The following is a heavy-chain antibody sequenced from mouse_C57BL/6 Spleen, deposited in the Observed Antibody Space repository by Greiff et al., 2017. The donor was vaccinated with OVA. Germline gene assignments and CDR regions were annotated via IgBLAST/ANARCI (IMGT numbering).Heavy chain of an antibody. CDR3: ARGAFAD. Sequence: QVQLKQSGAELVRPGASVKLSCKASGYTFTDYYINWVKQRPGQGLEWIARIYPGSGNTYYNEKFKGKATLTAEKSSSTAYMQLSSLTSEDSAVYFGARGAFADWGQGTLVTVSA. CDR2: IYPGSGNT. CDR1: GYTFTDYY. J-gene: IGHJ3*01. V-gene: IGHV1-76*01.